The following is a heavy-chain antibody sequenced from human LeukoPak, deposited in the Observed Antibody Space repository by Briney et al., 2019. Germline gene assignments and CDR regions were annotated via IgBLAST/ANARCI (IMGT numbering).Heavy chain of an antibody. CDR2: ISYDGSSK. CDR1: GFTFSSYG. J-gene: IGHJ4*02. V-gene: IGHV3-30*18. CDR3: AKLSGREVAGTLGY. Sequence: GGSLRLSCAASGFTFSSYGMHWVRQAPGEGLEWVAVISYDGSSKYYADSVKGRFTISRDNSKNTLYMQMNSLRAEDTAVYYCAKLSGREVAGTLGYWGQGTLVTVSS. D-gene: IGHD6-19*01.